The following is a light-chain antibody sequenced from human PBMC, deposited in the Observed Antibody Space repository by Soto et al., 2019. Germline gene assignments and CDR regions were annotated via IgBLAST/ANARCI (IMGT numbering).Light chain of an antibody. J-gene: IGLJ1*01. Sequence: QSVLTQPASVSGSPGQSITISCTGTSSDVGGYNLVSWYQQHPGKAPKLMIYEVSKRPSGVSNRFSGSKSGNTASLTISGLQAEDEADYYCCSYAGIPFYVFGTGTKVTVL. CDR1: SSDVGGYNL. CDR3: CSYAGIPFYV. CDR2: EVS. V-gene: IGLV2-23*02.